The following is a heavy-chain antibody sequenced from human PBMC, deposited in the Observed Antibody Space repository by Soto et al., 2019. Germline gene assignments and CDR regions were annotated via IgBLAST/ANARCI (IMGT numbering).Heavy chain of an antibody. J-gene: IGHJ4*02. CDR2: IYYCGST. D-gene: IGHD3-9*01. V-gene: IGHV4-59*08. CDR3: ARHFAQNPYLRYFDWLQYYFDY. CDR1: EGLIIGCR. Sequence: CSVGEGLIIGCRWISKKKHPGKRLERICYIYYCGSTNYTPSLKSRVTISVDTSKNQFSLKLSSVTAADTAVYYCARHFAQNPYLRYFDWLQYYFDYWGQGTLVTVSS.